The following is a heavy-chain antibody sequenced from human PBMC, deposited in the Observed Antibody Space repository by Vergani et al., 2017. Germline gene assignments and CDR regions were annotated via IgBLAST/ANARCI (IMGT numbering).Heavy chain of an antibody. V-gene: IGHV3-11*06. CDR2: INSDGSST. J-gene: IGHJ4*02. D-gene: IGHD4-17*01. CDR3: ARDSTTVTTDY. CDR1: GFTFSDYY. Sequence: QVQLVESGGGLVKPGGSLRLSCAASGFTFSDYYMSWIRQAPGKGLEWVSRINSDGSSTSYADSVKGRFTISRDNAKNSLYLQMNSLRAEDTAVYYCARDSTTVTTDYWGQGTLVTVSS.